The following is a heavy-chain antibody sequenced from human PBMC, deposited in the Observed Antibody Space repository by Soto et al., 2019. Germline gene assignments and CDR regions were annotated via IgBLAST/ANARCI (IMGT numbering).Heavy chain of an antibody. CDR3: ARQAYEFGELLYDWFDP. Sequence: QVQLQESGPGLVKPSETLSLTCTVSGGSISSYYWSWIRQPPGKGLEWIGYIYYSGSTNYNPSLKSRVPISVDTSKNQFSLKLSSVTAADTAVYYCARQAYEFGELLYDWFDPWGQGTLVTVSS. CDR2: IYYSGST. D-gene: IGHD3-10*01. V-gene: IGHV4-59*08. J-gene: IGHJ5*02. CDR1: GGSISSYY.